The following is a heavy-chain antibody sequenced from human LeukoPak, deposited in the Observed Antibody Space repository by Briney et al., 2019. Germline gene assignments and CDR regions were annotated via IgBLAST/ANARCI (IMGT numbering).Heavy chain of an antibody. Sequence: GGSLRLSCAGFGFTFSNYAIHWVRQAPGKGLEWVAAISFDGSKSYYAESVKGRFSISRDNSRDTLYLQMSSLAVEDTAIYYCARSTIANDSSGYYFKFDYWGQGALVTVSS. J-gene: IGHJ4*02. CDR2: ISFDGSKS. D-gene: IGHD3-22*01. V-gene: IGHV3-30*15. CDR1: GFTFSNYA. CDR3: ARSTIANDSSGYYFKFDY.